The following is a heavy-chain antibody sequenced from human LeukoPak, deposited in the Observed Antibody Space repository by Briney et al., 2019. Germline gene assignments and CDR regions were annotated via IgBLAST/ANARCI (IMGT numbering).Heavy chain of an antibody. CDR3: ARDYYDSSGQPYYYYGMDV. J-gene: IGHJ6*02. V-gene: IGHV1-18*01. Sequence: ASVKVSCKASGYTFTSYGISWVRQAPGQGLEWMGWISAYNGNTNYAQKLQGRVTMTTDTSTSTAYMELRSLRSDDTAVYYCARDYYDSSGQPYYYYGMDVWGQGTTVTVSS. CDR1: GYTFTSYG. CDR2: ISAYNGNT. D-gene: IGHD3-22*01.